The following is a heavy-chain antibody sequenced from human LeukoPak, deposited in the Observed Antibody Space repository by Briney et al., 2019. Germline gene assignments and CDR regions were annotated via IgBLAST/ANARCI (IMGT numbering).Heavy chain of an antibody. CDR2: ISAYNGNT. J-gene: IGHJ3*02. CDR3: ARGPPGITMIVVVVPDI. D-gene: IGHD3-22*01. Sequence: ASVKVSCKASGYTFTSYGISWVRQAPGQGLEWMGWISAYNGNTNYAQKLQGRVTMTTDTSTSTAYMELRSLRSDDTAVYYCARGPPGITMIVVVVPDIWGQGAVVTVSS. CDR1: GYTFTSYG. V-gene: IGHV1-18*01.